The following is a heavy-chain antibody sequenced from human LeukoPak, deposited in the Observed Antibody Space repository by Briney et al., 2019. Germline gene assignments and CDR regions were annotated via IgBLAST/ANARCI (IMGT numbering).Heavy chain of an antibody. D-gene: IGHD3-22*01. V-gene: IGHV3-21*01. CDR3: ARDRDSSGYADY. CDR1: GFTFSSYS. J-gene: IGHJ4*02. CDR2: ISNSGTYI. Sequence: GGSLRLSCTASGFTFSSYSMNWVRQAPGKGLEWVSSISNSGTYIYYADSVKGRFTISRDNAKNSLYLQMNSLRAEDTAVYYCARDRDSSGYADYWGQGTLVTVSP.